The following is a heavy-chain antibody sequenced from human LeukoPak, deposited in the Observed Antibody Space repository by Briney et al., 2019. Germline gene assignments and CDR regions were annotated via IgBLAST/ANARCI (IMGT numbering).Heavy chain of an antibody. CDR2: IYSDAST. J-gene: IGHJ4*02. D-gene: IGHD3-22*01. CDR1: GFTVSSNY. V-gene: IGHV3-66*01. CDR3: ARDTYYESSGFYFSDY. Sequence: GGSLRLSCAASGFTVSSNYMSWVRQAPGKGLEWVSVIYSDASTYFADSVKGRFTLSRDSSKSTLYLQMNSLRAEDTAVYHCARDTYYESSGFYFSDYWGQGTLVTVSS.